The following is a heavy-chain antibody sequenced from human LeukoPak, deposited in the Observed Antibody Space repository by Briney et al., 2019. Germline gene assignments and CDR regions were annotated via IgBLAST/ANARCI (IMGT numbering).Heavy chain of an antibody. D-gene: IGHD1-1*01. CDR1: GFTFTSYS. CDR3: AKGGKWNVTPFDY. CDR2: ISGGGGST. V-gene: IGHV3-23*01. J-gene: IGHJ4*02. Sequence: GGSLRLSCAASGFTFTSYSMNWVRQAPGKGLEWVSTISGGGGSTYYADSVKGRFTISRDNSKNTLYLQVNSLRAEDTAVYYCAKGGKWNVTPFDYWGQGTLVTVSS.